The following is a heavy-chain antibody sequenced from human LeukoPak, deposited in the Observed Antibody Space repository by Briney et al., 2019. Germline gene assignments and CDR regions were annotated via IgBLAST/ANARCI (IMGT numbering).Heavy chain of an antibody. D-gene: IGHD3-22*01. J-gene: IGHJ6*03. V-gene: IGHV1-8*02. CDR1: GYTFTGYY. Sequence: ASVKVSCKASGYTFTGYYMHWVRQAPGQGLEWMGWMNPNSGNTGYAQKFQGRVTMTRNTSISTAYMELSSLRSEDTAVYYCAREVEIVVDNPQYYYYMDVWGKGTTVTISS. CDR2: MNPNSGNT. CDR3: AREVEIVVDNPQYYYYMDV.